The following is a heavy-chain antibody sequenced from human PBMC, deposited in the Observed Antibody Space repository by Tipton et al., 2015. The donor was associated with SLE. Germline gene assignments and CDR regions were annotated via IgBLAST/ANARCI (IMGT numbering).Heavy chain of an antibody. CDR3: ARHMITGGEFDY. CDR2: IFYSGST. J-gene: IGHJ4*02. Sequence: TLSLTCNVYGFSISSGYYWGWIRQPPGKGLEWIGYIFYSGSTNYNPSLKSRVTISVDTSKNQFSLKLSSVTAADTAVYYCARHMITGGEFDYWGQGTLVTVSS. V-gene: IGHV4-59*08. D-gene: IGHD3-16*01. CDR1: GFSISSGYY.